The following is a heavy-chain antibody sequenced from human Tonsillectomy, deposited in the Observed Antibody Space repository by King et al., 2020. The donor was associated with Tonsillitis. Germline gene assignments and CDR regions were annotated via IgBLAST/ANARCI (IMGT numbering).Heavy chain of an antibody. CDR2: ISYIGST. J-gene: IGHJ4*02. Sequence: VQLQESGPGLVKPSQTLSLTCTVSGASISNGDYYWSWIRQHPGKGLEWIGYISYIGSTYYDPSLQSRVTMSVDTSKNQFSLKLSSVAAADSAVYYCASYAYTFWTSIGWGQGTLVTVSS. V-gene: IGHV4-31*03. CDR1: GASISNGDYY. D-gene: IGHD3/OR15-3a*01. CDR3: ASYAYTFWTSIG.